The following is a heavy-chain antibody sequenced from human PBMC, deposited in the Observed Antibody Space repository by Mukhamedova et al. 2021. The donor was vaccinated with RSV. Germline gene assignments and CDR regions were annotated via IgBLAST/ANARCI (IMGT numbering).Heavy chain of an antibody. Sequence: GNTKYSQKFQGRVTITRDTSASTAYMELSSLRSEDTAVYYCARLNTIADYYYYMDVWGKGTTVTVSS. CDR3: ARLNTIADYYYYMDV. V-gene: IGHV1-3*01. D-gene: IGHD3-9*01. CDR2: GNT. J-gene: IGHJ6*03.